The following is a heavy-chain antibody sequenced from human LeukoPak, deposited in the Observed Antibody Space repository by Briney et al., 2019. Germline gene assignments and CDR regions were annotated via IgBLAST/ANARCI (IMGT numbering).Heavy chain of an antibody. V-gene: IGHV4-59*01. CDR3: ARGYSSSWNYFDY. D-gene: IGHD6-13*01. Sequence: SETLSLTCTVSGGSISSYYWSWIRQPPGKGLEWIGYISDTGSTNYNPSLKSRVTISIDTSKNQFSLKLSSVTAADTAVYYCARGYSSSWNYFDYWGHGTLVTVSS. CDR2: ISDTGST. J-gene: IGHJ4*01. CDR1: GGSISSYY.